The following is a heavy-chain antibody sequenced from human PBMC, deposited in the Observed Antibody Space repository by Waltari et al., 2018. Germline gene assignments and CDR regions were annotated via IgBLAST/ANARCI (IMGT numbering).Heavy chain of an antibody. CDR3: ARWSMVRGAPYYYYYYYMDV. CDR1: GGSFSGYY. V-gene: IGHV4-34*01. J-gene: IGHJ6*03. Sequence: QVQLQQWGAGLLKPSETLSLTCAVYGGSFSGYYWSWIRQPPGKGREWIGEINHSGSTNYNPSLKSRVTISVDTSKNQFSLKLSSVTAADTAVYYCARWSMVRGAPYYYYYYYMDVWGKGTTVTVSS. D-gene: IGHD3-10*01. CDR2: INHSGST.